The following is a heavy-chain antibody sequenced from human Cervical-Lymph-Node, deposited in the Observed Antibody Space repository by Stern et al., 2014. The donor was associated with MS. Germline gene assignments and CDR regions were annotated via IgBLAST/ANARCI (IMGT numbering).Heavy chain of an antibody. Sequence: EVQLVQSGAEVKKPGESLQISCKGSGYNFPNYWIGWVRQMPGKGLEWMGIIYPGDSDTGYSPSFQGQVTISVDTSISTAYLQWSSLKASDTAMYYCARRTDDGGLDYCGQGTLVTVSS. CDR2: IYPGDSDT. D-gene: IGHD4-23*01. CDR1: GYNFPNYW. J-gene: IGHJ4*02. CDR3: ARRTDDGGLDY. V-gene: IGHV5-51*01.